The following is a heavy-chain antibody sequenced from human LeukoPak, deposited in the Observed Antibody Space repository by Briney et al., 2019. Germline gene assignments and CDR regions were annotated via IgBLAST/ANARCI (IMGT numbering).Heavy chain of an antibody. Sequence: SETLSLTCTVSGGSISSYYWSWIRQPPGKGLEWIGYICYSGSTNYNPSLKSRVTISVDTSKNQFSLKLSSVTAADTAVYYCARDPYGSGSYPYWGQGTLVTVSS. V-gene: IGHV4-59*01. CDR3: ARDPYGSGSYPY. D-gene: IGHD3-10*01. J-gene: IGHJ4*02. CDR1: GGSISSYY. CDR2: ICYSGST.